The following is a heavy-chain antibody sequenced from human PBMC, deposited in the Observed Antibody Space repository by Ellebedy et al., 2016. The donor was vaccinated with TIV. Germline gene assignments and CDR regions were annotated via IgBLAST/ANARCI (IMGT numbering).Heavy chain of an antibody. CDR2: ITSRSTTT. CDR1: GFTFTSYT. J-gene: IGHJ3*01. CDR3: ARDITRSQSAFDL. V-gene: IGHV3-48*04. D-gene: IGHD1-14*01. Sequence: GGSLRLSXAASGFTFTSYTMKWVRQAPGKGLEWVSYITSRSTTTRYADSVKGRFTISRDNAKNSLHLQLSSLRAEDTAVYYCARDITRSQSAFDLWGQGTMVTVSS.